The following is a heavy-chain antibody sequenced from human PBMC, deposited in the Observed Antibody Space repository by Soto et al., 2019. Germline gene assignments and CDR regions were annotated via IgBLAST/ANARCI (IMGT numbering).Heavy chain of an antibody. Sequence: GGSLRLSCAASGFTFSSYSMNWVRQAPGKGLEWVSYISSSSSTIYYADSVKGRFTISRDNAKNSLYLQMNSLGAEDTAVYYCARGGYSGYDPLGAFDYWGQGTLVTVSS. V-gene: IGHV3-48*01. J-gene: IGHJ4*02. D-gene: IGHD5-12*01. CDR3: ARGGYSGYDPLGAFDY. CDR2: ISSSSSTI. CDR1: GFTFSSYS.